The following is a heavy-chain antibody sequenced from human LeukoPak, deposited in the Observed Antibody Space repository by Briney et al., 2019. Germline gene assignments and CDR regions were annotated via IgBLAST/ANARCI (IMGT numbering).Heavy chain of an antibody. CDR2: IFGTA. Sequence: IFGTATYALKFQGRVTITTDETKSKAYMELSSLRSEDTAVYYCASSGLNVVVVAAIDTFDYWGQGTLVTVSS. J-gene: IGHJ4*02. V-gene: IGHV1-69*05. D-gene: IGHD2-15*01. CDR3: ASSGLNVVVVAAIDTFDY.